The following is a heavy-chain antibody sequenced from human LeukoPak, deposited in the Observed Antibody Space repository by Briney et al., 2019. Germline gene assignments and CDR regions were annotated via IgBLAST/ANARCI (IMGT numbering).Heavy chain of an antibody. CDR1: GYSFPNYW. CDR3: ARLPVSRYCSSTSCYRWFDP. V-gene: IGHV5-51*01. J-gene: IGHJ5*02. D-gene: IGHD2-2*02. Sequence: GESLKISCKGFGYSFPNYWIGWVRQMPGKALEWMGIIFPGESTARYSPSFQGHVSISADKSLNTAYLQWSSLQASDTATYYCARLPVSRYCSSTSCYRWFDPWGQGTLVTVSS. CDR2: IFPGESTA.